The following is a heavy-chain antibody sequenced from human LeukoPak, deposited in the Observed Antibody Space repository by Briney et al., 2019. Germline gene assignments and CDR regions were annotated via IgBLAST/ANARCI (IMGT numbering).Heavy chain of an antibody. CDR1: GGTFSSYA. CDR2: IIPILGIA. Sequence: GASVKVSCKASGGTFSSYAISWVRQAPGQGLEWMGRIIPILGIANYAQKFQGRVTITADKSTSTAYMELRSLRSDDTAVYYCARTKYSSRQTDYWGQGALVTVSS. V-gene: IGHV1-69*04. D-gene: IGHD6-6*01. J-gene: IGHJ4*02. CDR3: ARTKYSSRQTDY.